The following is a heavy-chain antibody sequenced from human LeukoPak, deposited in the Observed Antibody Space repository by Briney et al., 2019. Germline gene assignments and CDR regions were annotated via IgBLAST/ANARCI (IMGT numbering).Heavy chain of an antibody. CDR3: ARGDDFSGDH. Sequence: PGGSLRLSCAVSGSTFSNFWMSWVRQAPGRGLEWVANIHPEGNEKYHVESVKGRFTISRDNAKNSLFLQMNGLRVEDTAVYYCARGDDFSGDHWGQGTLVTVSS. D-gene: IGHD1-1*01. J-gene: IGHJ4*02. CDR2: IHPEGNEK. CDR1: GSTFSNFW. V-gene: IGHV3-7*04.